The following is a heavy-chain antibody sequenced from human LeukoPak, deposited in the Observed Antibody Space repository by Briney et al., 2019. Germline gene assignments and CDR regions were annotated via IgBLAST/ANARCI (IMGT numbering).Heavy chain of an antibody. V-gene: IGHV3-53*01. CDR1: GFTVSSNY. CDR2: IYRGGST. J-gene: IGHJ5*02. Sequence: SGGSLTLFCAASGFTVSSNYMSWLRQAPGKGVEWVSVIYRGGSTYYPHSVKGRFTISRDISKHTLYLQMISLSAGHPPVYFCARVYGSLVPGTTSPNWFAPWGQGTLVTVSS. CDR3: ARVYGSLVPGTTSPNWFAP. D-gene: IGHD1-1*01.